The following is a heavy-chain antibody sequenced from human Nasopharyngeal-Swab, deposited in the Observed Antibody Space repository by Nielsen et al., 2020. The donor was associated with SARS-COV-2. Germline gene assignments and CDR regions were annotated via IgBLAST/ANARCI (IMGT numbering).Heavy chain of an antibody. CDR1: GGSFSGYY. Sequence: SETLFLTCAVYGGSFSGYYWSWIRQPPGKGLEWIGEINHSGSTNYNPSLKSRVTISVDTSKNQFSLKLSSVTAADTAVYYCARGGSSSWYGYYYYGMDVWGQGTTVTVSS. V-gene: IGHV4-34*01. J-gene: IGHJ6*02. CDR3: ARGGSSSWYGYYYYGMDV. CDR2: INHSGST. D-gene: IGHD6-13*01.